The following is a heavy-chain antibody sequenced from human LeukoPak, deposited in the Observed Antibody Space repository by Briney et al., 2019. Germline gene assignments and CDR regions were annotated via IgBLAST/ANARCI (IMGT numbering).Heavy chain of an antibody. CDR1: GGTFSSYA. CDR3: AGYSFRAYYYYYYYMDV. J-gene: IGHJ6*03. D-gene: IGHD1-1*01. CDR2: IIPIFGTA. V-gene: IGHV1-69*13. Sequence: GASVKVSCKASGGTFSSYAISWVRQAPGQGLEWMGGIIPIFGTANYAQKFQGRVTITADESTSTAYMELSSLRFEDTAVYYCAGYSFRAYYYYYYYMDVWGKGTTVTVSS.